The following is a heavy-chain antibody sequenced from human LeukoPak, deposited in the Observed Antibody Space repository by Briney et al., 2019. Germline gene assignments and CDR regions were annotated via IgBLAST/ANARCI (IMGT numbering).Heavy chain of an antibody. V-gene: IGHV3-72*01. D-gene: IGHD1-1*01. CDR3: ARVKKENGGTTNFDY. J-gene: IGHJ4*02. CDR2: SRNKARSYTT. CDR1: GFTFSDHY. Sequence: GGSLRLSCAVSGFTFSDHYMDWVRQAPGKGLEWVGRSRNKARSYTTSYAASVKGRFTISRDDSKKSVDLQMSSLKSEDTAVYYCARVKKENGGTTNFDYWGQGTLVTVSS.